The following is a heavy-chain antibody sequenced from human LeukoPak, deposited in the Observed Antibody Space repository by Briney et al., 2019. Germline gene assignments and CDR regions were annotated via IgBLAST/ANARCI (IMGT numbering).Heavy chain of an antibody. Sequence: PGGSLRLSCVASGFTFSSHWMHWVRQAPGSGLVWVSRVNSDGSRTSYADSVKGRFTISRDNAKNTLYLQMNSLRAEDMAVYFCARERAYDMDVWGQGTTVTVSS. CDR1: GFTFSSHW. CDR3: ARERAYDMDV. V-gene: IGHV3-74*01. CDR2: VNSDGSRT. J-gene: IGHJ6*02.